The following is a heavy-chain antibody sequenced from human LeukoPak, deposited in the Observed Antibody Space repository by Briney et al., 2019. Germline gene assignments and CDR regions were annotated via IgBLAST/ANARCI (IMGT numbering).Heavy chain of an antibody. J-gene: IGHJ6*03. CDR1: GGSTSSSSYY. CDR3: ARPQGDYGSGTLIYYMDV. V-gene: IGHV4-39*07. Sequence: PSETLSLTCTVSGGSTSSSSYYWGWIRQPPGKGLEWIGSIHHSGSTYYNPSLKSRITISVDTSNNQFSLKLSSVNVADTAVYYCARPQGDYGSGTLIYYMDVWGRGTTVTVSS. CDR2: IHHSGST. D-gene: IGHD3-10*01.